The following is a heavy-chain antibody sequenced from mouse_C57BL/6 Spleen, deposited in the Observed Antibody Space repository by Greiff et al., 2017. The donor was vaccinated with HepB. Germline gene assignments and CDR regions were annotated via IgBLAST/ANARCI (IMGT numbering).Heavy chain of an antibody. V-gene: IGHV3-1*01. CDR3: ARDGYDGYYLDY. CDR1: GYSITSGYD. J-gene: IGHJ2*01. D-gene: IGHD2-3*01. Sequence: EVQRVESGPGMVKPSQSLSLTCTVTGYSITSGYDWHWIRHFPGNKLEWMGYISYSGSTNYNPSLKSRISITHDTSKNHFFLKLNSVTTEDTATYYCARDGYDGYYLDYWGQGTTLTVSS. CDR2: ISYSGST.